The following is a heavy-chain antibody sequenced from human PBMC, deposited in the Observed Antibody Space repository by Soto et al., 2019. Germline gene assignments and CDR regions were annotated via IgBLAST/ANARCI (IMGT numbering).Heavy chain of an antibody. V-gene: IGHV1-8*01. Sequence: GASVRVSCKASGYTFTSYDINWVRQATGQGLEWMGWMNPNSGNTGYAQKFQGRVTMTRNTSISTAYMELSSLRSEDTAVYYCASRNWFDDAFDIWGQGTMVTVSS. J-gene: IGHJ3*02. CDR3: ASRNWFDDAFDI. D-gene: IGHD1-1*01. CDR1: GYTFTSYD. CDR2: MNPNSGNT.